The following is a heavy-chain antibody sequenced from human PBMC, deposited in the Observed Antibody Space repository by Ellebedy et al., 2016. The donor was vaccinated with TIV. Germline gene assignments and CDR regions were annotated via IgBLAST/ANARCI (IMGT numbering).Heavy chain of an antibody. D-gene: IGHD3-16*01. CDR3: ASRSYEYYYYGMDV. CDR2: IYSGGST. CDR1: EFPVSSNY. J-gene: IGHJ6*02. Sequence: GESLKISCAASEFPVSSNYINWVRQAPGKGLEWVSVIYSGGSTYYADSVKGRFTISRDNSKNTLYLHMNSLSAEDTAVYYCASRSYEYYYYGMDVWGQGTTVTVSS. V-gene: IGHV3-53*01.